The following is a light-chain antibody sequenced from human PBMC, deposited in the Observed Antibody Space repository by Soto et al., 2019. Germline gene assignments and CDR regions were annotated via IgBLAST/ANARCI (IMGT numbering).Light chain of an antibody. V-gene: IGLV2-23*01. CDR1: SSDVGNYNA. CDR3: CSYAGSSLYV. CDR2: EDN. Sequence: QSALTQPASVSGSPGQAITISCTGTSSDVGNYNAVSWYQQHPGKAPKVMIYEDNKRPSGVSNRFSGSKSGDTASLTISGLQAEDEADYYCCSYAGSSLYVFGTGTKVTVL. J-gene: IGLJ1*01.